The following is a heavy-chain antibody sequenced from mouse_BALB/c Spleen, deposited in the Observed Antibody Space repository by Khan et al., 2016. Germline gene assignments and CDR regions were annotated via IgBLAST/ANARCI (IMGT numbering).Heavy chain of an antibody. CDR3: ARYRYYYGSSRYFDV. CDR2: INTYSGES. V-gene: IGHV9-3-1*01. CDR1: GYTFTNYG. D-gene: IGHD1-1*01. J-gene: IGHJ1*01. Sequence: QIQLVQSGPELKKPGKTVKISCKASGYTFTNYGMNWVKQAPGKGLKWMGWINTYSGESTYADDFKGRFAFSLETSANTAYLQIKNLKKEDTATYFCARYRYYYGSSRYFDVWGAGTTVTVSS.